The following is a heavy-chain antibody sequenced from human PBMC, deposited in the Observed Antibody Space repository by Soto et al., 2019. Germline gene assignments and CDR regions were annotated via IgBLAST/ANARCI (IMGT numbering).Heavy chain of an antibody. CDR3: AYDSSGYLDY. Sequence: GASVKGSCNASGYSFTNNDVTWVRQATGQRLEWMGWINVGNGNTKYSQKFQGRVTITRDTSASTAHMELSSLRSEETAVYYCAYDSSGYLDYWGQGTLVTVSS. CDR2: INVGNGNT. CDR1: GYSFTNND. D-gene: IGHD3-22*01. V-gene: IGHV1-3*01. J-gene: IGHJ4*02.